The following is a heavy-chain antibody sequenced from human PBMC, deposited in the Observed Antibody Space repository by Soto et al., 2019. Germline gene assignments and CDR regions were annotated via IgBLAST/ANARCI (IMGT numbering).Heavy chain of an antibody. D-gene: IGHD6-6*01. V-gene: IGHV3-13*01. CDR3: ARGGRQLVPYYYYYMDV. CDR2: IGTAGDT. CDR1: GFTFSSYD. Sequence: GGSLRLSCAASGFTFSSYDMHWVRQAKGKGLEWVSAIGTAGDTYYPGSVKGRFTISRENAKNSLYLQMNSLRAGDTAVYYCARGGRQLVPYYYYYMDVWGKGTTVTVSS. J-gene: IGHJ6*03.